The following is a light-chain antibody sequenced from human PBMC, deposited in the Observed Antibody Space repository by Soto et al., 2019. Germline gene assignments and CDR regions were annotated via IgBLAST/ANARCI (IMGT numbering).Light chain of an antibody. J-gene: IGLJ1*01. CDR2: EVS. Sequence: QSVLTQPASVSGSPGQSITISCTGTSSDVGGYNYVSWYQQHPGKAPKLMIYEVSNRPSGVSNRFSGSKSGNTASLTISGLQAEDEADYYCSSYTSSSTSYVFGTGTTV. CDR1: SSDVGGYNY. V-gene: IGLV2-14*01. CDR3: SSYTSSSTSYV.